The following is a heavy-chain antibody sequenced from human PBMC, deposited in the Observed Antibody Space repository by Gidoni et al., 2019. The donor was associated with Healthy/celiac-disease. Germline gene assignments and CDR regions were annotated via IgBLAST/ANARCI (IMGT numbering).Heavy chain of an antibody. D-gene: IGHD4-17*01. J-gene: IGHJ4*02. CDR1: GGTFSSYA. Sequence: QVQLVQSGAEVKKPGSPVKVSCQASGGTFSSYAISWVRQAPGQGLEWMGGIIPIFGTANYAQKFQGRVTITADESTSTAYMELSSLRSEDTAVYYCATLAEDYGDYVEDYWGQGTLVTVSS. V-gene: IGHV1-69*01. CDR3: ATLAEDYGDYVEDY. CDR2: IIPIFGTA.